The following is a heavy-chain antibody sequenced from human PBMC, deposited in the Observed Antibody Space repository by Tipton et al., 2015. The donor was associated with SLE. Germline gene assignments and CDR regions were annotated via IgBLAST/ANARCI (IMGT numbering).Heavy chain of an antibody. CDR3: ARHIDCINHRCYSPWFDP. Sequence: LSLTCSVSGGSISSSYWTWIRQPPGKGLEWIGYIYNSGSSSYNPSLKSRVTMTIDTSKNQFSLELRSVTAADTAVYYCARHIDCINHRCYSPWFDPWGQGTLVTVSS. D-gene: IGHD2-15*01. V-gene: IGHV4-59*03. J-gene: IGHJ5*02. CDR2: IYNSGSS. CDR1: GGSISSSY.